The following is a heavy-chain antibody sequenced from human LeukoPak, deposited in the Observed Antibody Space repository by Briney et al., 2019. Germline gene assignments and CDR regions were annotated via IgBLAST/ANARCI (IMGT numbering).Heavy chain of an antibody. CDR1: GFTFSDYY. CDR2: ISSTSSYI. V-gene: IGHV3-11*05. CDR3: ARVSQWLVPY. D-gene: IGHD6-19*01. J-gene: IGHJ4*02. Sequence: GGSLRLSCAASGFTFSDYYMSWIRQAPGKGLEWVSYISSTSSYINYADSVKGRFTISRDNAKNSLFLQMNSLRAEDTAVYYCARVSQWLVPYWGQGTLVTVSS.